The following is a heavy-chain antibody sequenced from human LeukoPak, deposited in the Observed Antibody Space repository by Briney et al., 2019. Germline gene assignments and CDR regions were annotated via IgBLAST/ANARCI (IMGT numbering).Heavy chain of an antibody. D-gene: IGHD2-15*01. Sequence: ASVNVSCMASGYTFTGYYMHWVRQAPGQGREWMGWINPNSGGTNYAQKFQGRVTMTRDTSISTAYMELSRLRSDDTAVYYCARSLGYCSGGSCYEISEFDYWGQGTLVTVSS. CDR3: ARSLGYCSGGSCYEISEFDY. J-gene: IGHJ4*02. CDR1: GYTFTGYY. V-gene: IGHV1-2*02. CDR2: INPNSGGT.